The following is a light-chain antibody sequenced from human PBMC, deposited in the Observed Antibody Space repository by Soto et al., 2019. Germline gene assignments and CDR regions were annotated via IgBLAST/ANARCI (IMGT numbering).Light chain of an antibody. CDR2: DDD. CDR1: SSNIGDNF. CDR3: GAWDNSLSPSL. J-gene: IGLJ2*01. Sequence: QSVLTQPPSVSAAPGQKVTISCSGRSSNIGDNFVAWYQQLPGAAPQLLIYDDDKRPSGIPDRFSGSKSGTSATLGISGLQTGDEADYYCGAWDNSLSPSLFGGGTKLTVL. V-gene: IGLV1-51*01.